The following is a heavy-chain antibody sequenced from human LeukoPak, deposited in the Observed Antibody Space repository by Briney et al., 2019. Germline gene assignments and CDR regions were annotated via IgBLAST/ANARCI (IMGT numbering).Heavy chain of an antibody. CDR3: ARQEYCSGGSCYTWFDP. V-gene: IGHV5-51*01. J-gene: IGHJ5*02. CDR2: IYPADSDI. Sequence: GESLKISCQGSGYSINNYWIGWVRQMPGKGLEWMGIIYPADSDIRYSPSFQGQVIISADKSISTAYLQWSSLKASDTAMYYCARQEYCSGGSCYTWFDPWGQGTLVTVSS. D-gene: IGHD2-15*01. CDR1: GYSINNYW.